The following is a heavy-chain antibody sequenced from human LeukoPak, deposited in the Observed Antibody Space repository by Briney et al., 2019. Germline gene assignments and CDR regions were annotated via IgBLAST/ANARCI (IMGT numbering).Heavy chain of an antibody. CDR3: ASQMTPEPSYYMDV. CDR2: IYYSGST. J-gene: IGHJ6*03. D-gene: IGHD2-15*01. V-gene: IGHV4-59*01. Sequence: SETLSLTCTVSGGSISSYYWSWIRQPPGKGLEWIGYIYYSGSTNYNPSLKSRVTISVDTSKNQFSLKLSSVTAADTAVYYCASQMTPEPSYYMDVWGKGTTVTVSS. CDR1: GGSISSYY.